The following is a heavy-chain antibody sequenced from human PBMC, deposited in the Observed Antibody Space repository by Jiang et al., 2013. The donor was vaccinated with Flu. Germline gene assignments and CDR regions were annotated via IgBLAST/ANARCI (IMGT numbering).Heavy chain of an antibody. V-gene: IGHV3-23*01. CDR3: AKDRTEARGGDVFDS. CDR2: LSGSGIDS. J-gene: IGHJ3*01. Sequence: GGSLRISCTGSGFNFKDFAMSWVRQAPGKGLEWVSTLSGSGIDSYTADSLRGRLITSRDNAKSTLYLQMNSLRPEDTALYFCAKDRTEARGGDVFDSWGQGTMVTVSS. CDR1: GFNFKDFA.